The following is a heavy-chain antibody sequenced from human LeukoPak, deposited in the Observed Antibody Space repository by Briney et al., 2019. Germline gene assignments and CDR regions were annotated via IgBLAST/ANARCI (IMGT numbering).Heavy chain of an antibody. Sequence: SETLSLTCTVSRGSINNYYWNWIRQPPGRGLEWIGFVYSSGSTNYNASLKSRVTISLGASKNQFSLKLSSVTAADTAVYYCAREQPPLGWFDYWGRGALVTVSS. CDR1: RGSINNYY. CDR3: AREQPPLGWFDY. CDR2: VYSSGST. J-gene: IGHJ4*02. V-gene: IGHV4-59*01. D-gene: IGHD2-15*01.